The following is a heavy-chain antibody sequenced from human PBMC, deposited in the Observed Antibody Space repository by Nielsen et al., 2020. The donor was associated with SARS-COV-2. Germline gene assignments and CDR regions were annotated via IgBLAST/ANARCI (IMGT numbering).Heavy chain of an antibody. J-gene: IGHJ4*02. Sequence: SETLSLTCTVSGGSISSGAYYWSWIRQPPGKGLEWIGYIYYSGSTYYNPSLKSRVTISVDTSKNQFSLKLSSVTAADTAVYYCARGSGYSGYDSYFDYWGQGTLVTVSS. V-gene: IGHV4-30-4*01. CDR1: GGSISSGAYY. D-gene: IGHD5-12*01. CDR3: ARGSGYSGYDSYFDY. CDR2: IYYSGST.